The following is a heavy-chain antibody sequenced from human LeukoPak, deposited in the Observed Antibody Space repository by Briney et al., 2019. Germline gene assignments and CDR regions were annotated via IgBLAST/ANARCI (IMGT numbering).Heavy chain of an antibody. D-gene: IGHD6-19*01. CDR2: ISSSSSYI. CDR3: ARDRVAVAGRYAFDI. CDR1: GFTFSSYS. Sequence: GGSLRLSCAASGFTFSSYSMNWVRQAPGKGLEWVSSISSSSSYIYYADSVKGRFTISRDNSKNTLYLQMNSLRAEDTAVYYCARDRVAVAGRYAFDIWGQGTMVTVSS. V-gene: IGHV3-21*01. J-gene: IGHJ3*02.